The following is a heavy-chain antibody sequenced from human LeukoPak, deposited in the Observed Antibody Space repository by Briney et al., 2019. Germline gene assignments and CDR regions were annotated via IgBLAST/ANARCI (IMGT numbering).Heavy chain of an antibody. D-gene: IGHD2-2*01. J-gene: IGHJ4*02. CDR3: ARDRGYCRGTTCYAYHFDS. CDR1: GFTFSSYS. V-gene: IGHV3-48*04. Sequence: GGSLRLSCAASGFTFSSYSMNWVRQAPGKGLEWVSYISSSSSTIYYADSVKGRFTISRDNAKNSLFLQMNSLRAEDTAVYYCARDRGYCRGTTCYAYHFDSWGQGTLVTVSS. CDR2: ISSSSSTI.